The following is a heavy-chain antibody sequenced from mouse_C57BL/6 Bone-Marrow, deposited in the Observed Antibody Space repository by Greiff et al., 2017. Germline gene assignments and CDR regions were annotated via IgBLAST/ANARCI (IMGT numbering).Heavy chain of an antibody. J-gene: IGHJ2*01. V-gene: IGHV1-50*01. D-gene: IGHD2-4*01. CDR1: GYTFTSYW. Sequence: VKLQQPGAELVKPGASVKLSCKASGYTFTSYWMQWVKQRPGQGLEWIGEIDPSDSYTNYNQKFKGKATLTGDTSSSTAYMQLSSLTSEDSAVYYCAREGYDYDYFDYWGQGTTLTVSS. CDR3: AREGYDYDYFDY. CDR2: IDPSDSYT.